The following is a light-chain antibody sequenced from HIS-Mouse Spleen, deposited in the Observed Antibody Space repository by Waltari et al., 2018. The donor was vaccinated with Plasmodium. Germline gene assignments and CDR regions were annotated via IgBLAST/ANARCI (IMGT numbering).Light chain of an antibody. V-gene: IGLV2-11*01. CDR2: DCS. CDR3: CSYAGSYTWV. Sequence: QSALTQPRSVSGSPGQSVTISCTGTSSDVGGYNYVSWYQQPPDKAPKLMIYDCSKRPSCVPDLFSGSKSGNAASLTISVLQAEDEADYYCCSYAGSYTWVFGGGTKLTVL. J-gene: IGLJ3*02. CDR1: SSDVGGYNY.